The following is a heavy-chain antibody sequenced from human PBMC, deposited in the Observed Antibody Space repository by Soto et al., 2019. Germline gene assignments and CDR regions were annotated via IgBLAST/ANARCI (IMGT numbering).Heavy chain of an antibody. J-gene: IGHJ3*02. Sequence: ASVKVSCKASGYTFTSYYMHWVRQAPGQGLEWIGRIDPGGGSTNYAQKFQERVTITRDTSTSTAYMELSSLRSEDTAVYYCAAALWFGELLNAFDIWGQGTMVTVSS. CDR1: GYTFTSYY. CDR2: IDPGGGST. D-gene: IGHD3-10*01. CDR3: AAALWFGELLNAFDI. V-gene: IGHV1-46*01.